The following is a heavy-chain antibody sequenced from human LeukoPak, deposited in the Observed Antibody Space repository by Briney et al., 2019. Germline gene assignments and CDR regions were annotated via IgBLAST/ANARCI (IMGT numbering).Heavy chain of an antibody. D-gene: IGHD4-17*01. CDR2: ISYSGGP. V-gene: IGHV4-39*07. CDR1: GGSISSNNYY. CDR3: ARDRVTTGLDY. J-gene: IGHJ4*02. Sequence: PSETLSLTCTVSGGSISSNNYYWGWIRQPPGKGLEWIGSISYSGGPYYNPSLKSRVTISLDTSRSQSSLKLNYMTDADTAVYYCARDRVTTGLDYWGQGTLVTVSS.